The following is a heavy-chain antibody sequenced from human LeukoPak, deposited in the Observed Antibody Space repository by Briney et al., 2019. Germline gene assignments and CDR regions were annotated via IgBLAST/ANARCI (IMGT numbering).Heavy chain of an antibody. Sequence: ASVKVYCKASGYTFTSYDINWVRQATGQGLEWMGWMNPNSGNTGYARKFQGRVTMTRNTSISTAYMELSSLRSEDTAVYYCARFFRQQLVLGYYYYGMDVWGQGTTVTVSS. J-gene: IGHJ6*02. CDR1: GYTFTSYD. V-gene: IGHV1-8*01. D-gene: IGHD6-6*01. CDR2: MNPNSGNT. CDR3: ARFFRQQLVLGYYYYGMDV.